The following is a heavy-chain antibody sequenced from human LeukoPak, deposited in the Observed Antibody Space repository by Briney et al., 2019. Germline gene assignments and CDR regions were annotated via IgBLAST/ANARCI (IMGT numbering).Heavy chain of an antibody. CDR1: GYTFTGYY. D-gene: IGHD2-2*01. Sequence: ASVKVSCKASGYTFTGYYMHWVRQAPGQGLEWMGRINPNSGGTNYAQKFQGRVTMTRDTSISTAYMELSRLRSDDTAVYYCARGGSYCSSTSCWGLSWFDPWVREPWSPSPQ. CDR3: ARGGSYCSSTSCWGLSWFDP. J-gene: IGHJ5*02. CDR2: INPNSGGT. V-gene: IGHV1-2*06.